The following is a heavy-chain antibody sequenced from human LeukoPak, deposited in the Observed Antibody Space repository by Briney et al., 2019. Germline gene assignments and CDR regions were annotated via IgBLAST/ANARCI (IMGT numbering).Heavy chain of an antibody. CDR2: ISYDGYDK. V-gene: IGHV3-30-3*01. J-gene: IGHJ4*02. CDR3: AREGVGIAARPFDY. Sequence: PGGSLRLSCAASGFTFNDYAMYWVRQAPGKGLEWVTLISYDGYDKSYADSVRGRFTISRDNSRNTLYLQMDSLTSEDTAVYYCAREGVGIAARPFDYWGQGTLVTVSS. CDR1: GFTFNDYA. D-gene: IGHD6-6*01.